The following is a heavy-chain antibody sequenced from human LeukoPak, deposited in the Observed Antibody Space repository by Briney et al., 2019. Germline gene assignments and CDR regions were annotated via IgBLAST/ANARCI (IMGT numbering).Heavy chain of an antibody. CDR2: ISGSGGST. D-gene: IGHD3-22*01. J-gene: IGHJ6*02. CDR3: TSIFYDRGSAMDV. CDR1: GFTFSSYG. V-gene: IGHV3-23*01. Sequence: PGGSLRLSCAASGFTFSSYGMHWVRQAPGKGLEWVSAISGSGGSTYYADSVKGRFTISRDNSKNTAYLQMNSLKTEGTAVYYCTSIFYDRGSAMDVWGQGTTVTVSS.